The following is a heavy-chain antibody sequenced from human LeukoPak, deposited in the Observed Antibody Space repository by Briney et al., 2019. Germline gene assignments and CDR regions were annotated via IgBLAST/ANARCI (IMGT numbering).Heavy chain of an antibody. CDR3: ARDQAEYYYDSSGDY. CDR2: TNPNSGGT. Sequence: ASVKVSCPSSGYTFTGYYMHWVRQAPAQGLEWMGWTNPNSGGTNYSQKFQGRVTMTRHTSISTAYMQLSRLRSDDTAVYYCARDQAEYYYDSSGDYWGQGTLVTVSS. D-gene: IGHD3-22*01. CDR1: GYTFTGYY. V-gene: IGHV1-2*02. J-gene: IGHJ4*02.